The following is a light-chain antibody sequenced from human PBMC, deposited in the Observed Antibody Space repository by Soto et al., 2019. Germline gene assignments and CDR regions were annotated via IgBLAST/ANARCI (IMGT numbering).Light chain of an antibody. Sequence: QSALTQPRSVSGPPGQSVTISCTGTSSDVGGYNSVSWYQQHPGKAPKLMIYDVSKRPSGVPDRFSGSKSGNTASLTISGLQADDEADYYCCSFAGSSSDVFGSGTKLTVL. CDR2: DVS. CDR3: CSFAGSSSDV. J-gene: IGLJ1*01. V-gene: IGLV2-11*01. CDR1: SSDVGGYNS.